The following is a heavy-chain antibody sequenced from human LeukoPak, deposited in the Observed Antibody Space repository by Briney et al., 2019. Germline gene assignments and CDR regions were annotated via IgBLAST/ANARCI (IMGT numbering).Heavy chain of an antibody. CDR3: ARGPNYYGSGSYRYNWFDP. Sequence: ASVKVSCKASGYTFTSYAMHWVRQAPGQRLEWMGWINAGNGNTKYSQKFQGRVTITRDTSASTAYMELSSLRSEDTAVYYCARGPNYYGSGSYRYNWFDPWGQGTLVTVSS. V-gene: IGHV1-3*01. CDR2: INAGNGNT. J-gene: IGHJ5*02. D-gene: IGHD3-10*01. CDR1: GYTFTSYA.